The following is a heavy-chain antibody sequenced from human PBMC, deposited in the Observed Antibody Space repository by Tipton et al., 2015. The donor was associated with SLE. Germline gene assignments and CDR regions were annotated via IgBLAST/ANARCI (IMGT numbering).Heavy chain of an antibody. V-gene: IGHV4-4*02. J-gene: IGHJ5*02. D-gene: IGHD1-26*01. Sequence: TLSLTCAVSGGSISSSNWWSWVRQPPGKGLEWIGEIYHSGSTNYNPSLKSRVTISIDTSKNQFSLKLSSVTAADTAVYYCARVIVGATGWFDPWGQGTLVTVSS. CDR2: IYHSGST. CDR3: ARVIVGATGWFDP. CDR1: GGSISSSNW.